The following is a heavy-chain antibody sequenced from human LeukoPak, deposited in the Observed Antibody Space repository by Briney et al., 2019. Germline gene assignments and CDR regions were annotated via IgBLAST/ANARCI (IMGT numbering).Heavy chain of an antibody. D-gene: IGHD3-22*01. CDR1: GYTFTGYY. J-gene: IGHJ4*02. CDR2: INPNSGGT. Sequence: ASVKVSCKASGYTFTGYYMHWVRQAPGQGLEWMGWINPNSGGTNYAQKFQGRVTMTRDTSISTAYMGLSRLGSDDAAVYYCARAQGDYYYDSSGYHPLGYWGQGTLVTVSS. V-gene: IGHV1-2*02. CDR3: ARAQGDYYYDSSGYHPLGY.